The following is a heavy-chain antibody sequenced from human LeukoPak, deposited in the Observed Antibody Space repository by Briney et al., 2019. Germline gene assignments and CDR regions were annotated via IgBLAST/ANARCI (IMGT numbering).Heavy chain of an antibody. V-gene: IGHV4-34*01. Sequence: SETLSLTCAVYGGSFSGNYWSWIRQPPGKGLEWIGDINHNGTTNYSPSLKSRVTISVDTSKNQFSLKLSSVTAADTAVYYCARNTVTKAFDIWGQGTMVTVSS. CDR2: INHNGTT. D-gene: IGHD4-17*01. J-gene: IGHJ3*02. CDR1: GGSFSGNY. CDR3: ARNTVTKAFDI.